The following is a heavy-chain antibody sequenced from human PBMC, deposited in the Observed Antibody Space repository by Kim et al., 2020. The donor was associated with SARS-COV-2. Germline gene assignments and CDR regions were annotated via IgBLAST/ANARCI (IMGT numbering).Heavy chain of an antibody. CDR2: T. CDR3: VREGEEVPGLDI. D-gene: IGHD5-12*01. V-gene: IGHV3-13*01. J-gene: IGHJ4*02. Sequence: TDYPDSVQGRFTSSRDNVKNRLYLQMNSLEAGDTALYYCVREGEEVPGLDIWGQGSLVTVSS.